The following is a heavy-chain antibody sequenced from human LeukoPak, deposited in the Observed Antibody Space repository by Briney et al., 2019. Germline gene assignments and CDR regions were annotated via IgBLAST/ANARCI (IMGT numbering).Heavy chain of an antibody. CDR3: ARVRYLENYYGSGSYSDY. V-gene: IGHV1-69*13. J-gene: IGHJ4*02. Sequence: GASVKVSCKASGGTFSSYAISWVRQAPGQGLEWMGGIIPIFGTANYAQKFQGRVTITADESTSTAYMELSSLRSEDTAVYYCARVRYLENYYGSGSYSDYWGQGTLVTVSS. CDR2: IIPIFGTA. CDR1: GGTFSSYA. D-gene: IGHD3-10*01.